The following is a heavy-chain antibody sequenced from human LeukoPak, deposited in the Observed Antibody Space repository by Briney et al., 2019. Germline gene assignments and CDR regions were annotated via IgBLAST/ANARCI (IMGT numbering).Heavy chain of an antibody. J-gene: IGHJ4*02. CDR2: LFDSVNT. Sequence: SETLSLTCTVSGGSISSHYWSWVRQPPGKGLEWIGYLFDSVNTKDNPSFTSRITLSADTSKNQFSVRLRFLTAADTAVYYCGTLKRGDIYGYFDFWGQGIKVTVSS. CDR1: GGSISSHY. CDR3: GTLKRGDIYGYFDF. V-gene: IGHV4-59*11. D-gene: IGHD5-18*01.